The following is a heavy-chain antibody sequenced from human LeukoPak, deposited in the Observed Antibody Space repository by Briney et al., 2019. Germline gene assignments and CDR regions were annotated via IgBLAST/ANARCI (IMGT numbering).Heavy chain of an antibody. J-gene: IGHJ4*02. D-gene: IGHD1-26*01. CDR3: VRVFRVGARKVDY. CDR1: GFTLSSYS. Sequence: GGSLRLSCAASGFTLSSYSMNWVRQAPGKGLEWISFIDSSSRTIFYAESVKGRFTISRDNAKNSLFLQMNSLKTEDTAVYYCVRVFRVGARKVDYWGQGTLVTVSS. V-gene: IGHV3-48*04. CDR2: IDSSSRTI.